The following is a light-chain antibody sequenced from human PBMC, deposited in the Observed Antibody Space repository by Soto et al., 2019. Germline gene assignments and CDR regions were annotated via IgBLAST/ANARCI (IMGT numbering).Light chain of an antibody. CDR2: DVS. Sequence: QSVLSQPASVSGSPGQSITISCTGTSSDIGAYDYVSWYQQHPGGVPKLLIYDVSSRPSGVSSRFSGSKSGNTASLTISGLQADDESDYYCSSSADSSARDYVFGGGTKVTVL. CDR3: SSSADSSARDYV. V-gene: IGLV2-14*03. J-gene: IGLJ1*01. CDR1: SSDIGAYDY.